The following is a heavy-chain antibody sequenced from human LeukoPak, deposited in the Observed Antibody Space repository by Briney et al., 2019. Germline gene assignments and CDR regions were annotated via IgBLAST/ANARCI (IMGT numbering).Heavy chain of an antibody. CDR1: GGSISSTSYY. J-gene: IGHJ4*02. D-gene: IGHD6-13*01. V-gene: IGHV4-39*01. Sequence: SETLSLTCTVSGGSISSTSYYWGWIRQPPGTGLEYLGSIYYGGSTYYKSSLKSRVTISVDTSRNQFSLKLSSVTAADTAVYYCARLGGGRSSWFGPFDYWGQGTLVTVSS. CDR2: IYYGGST. CDR3: ARLGGGRSSWFGPFDY.